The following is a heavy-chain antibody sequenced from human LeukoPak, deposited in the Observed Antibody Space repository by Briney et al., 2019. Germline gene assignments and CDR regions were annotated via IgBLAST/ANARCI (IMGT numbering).Heavy chain of an antibody. V-gene: IGHV3-23*01. D-gene: IGHD1/OR15-1a*01. J-gene: IGHJ5*02. CDR2: FTGSGGTT. CDR3: AAGGGNTFDP. Sequence: GGSLRLSSGAPGLRISSNAMSWVRQAPGKGLEWVSSFTGSGGTTYYADSVKGRFTISRDNSKNTLYLQMNSLRADDTAVYYCAAGGGNTFDPWGQGTLVTVSS. CDR1: GLRISSNA.